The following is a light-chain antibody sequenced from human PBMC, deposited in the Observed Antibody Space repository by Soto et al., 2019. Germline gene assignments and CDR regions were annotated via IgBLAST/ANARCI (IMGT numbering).Light chain of an antibody. J-gene: IGKJ5*01. V-gene: IGKV1-39*01. CDR1: QAIGTD. CDR2: GAF. CDR3: QQSYSIPIT. Sequence: IKMTQSPSSLSAYVGDRVTITCRASQAIGTDLGWYHQKPGKAPNLLIHGAFTLQSGVPSRFSGSGSGTDFTLTISSLQPEDFATYYCQQSYSIPITFGQGTRLAIK.